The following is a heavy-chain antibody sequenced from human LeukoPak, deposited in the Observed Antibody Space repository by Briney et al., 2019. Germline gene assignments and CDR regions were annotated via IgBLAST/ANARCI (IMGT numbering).Heavy chain of an antibody. D-gene: IGHD3-22*01. CDR2: IYTSGST. Sequence: PSETLSLTCTVSGGSISSGSYYWSWIRQPAGKGLEWIGRIYTSGSTNYNPSLKSRVTMSVDTSKNQFSLKLSSVTAADTAVYYCARVPHYYDSRGRLFDYWGQGTLVTVSS. V-gene: IGHV4-61*02. CDR3: ARVPHYYDSRGRLFDY. CDR1: GGSISSGSYY. J-gene: IGHJ4*02.